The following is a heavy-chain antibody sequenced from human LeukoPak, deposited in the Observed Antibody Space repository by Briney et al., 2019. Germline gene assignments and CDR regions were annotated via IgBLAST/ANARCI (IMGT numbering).Heavy chain of an antibody. CDR3: ARETIGAPDY. D-gene: IGHD6-6*01. CDR2: IEQDGSER. J-gene: IGHJ4*02. Sequence: GGSLRLSCVAFGYTFRSYWLDWVRHAPGTGLEFVANIEQDGSERYFVDSVKGRITISRDNAKNSLYLYMNSLRVEDTAVYYCARETIGAPDYWGQGTRVTVSS. CDR1: GYTFRSYW. V-gene: IGHV3-7*01.